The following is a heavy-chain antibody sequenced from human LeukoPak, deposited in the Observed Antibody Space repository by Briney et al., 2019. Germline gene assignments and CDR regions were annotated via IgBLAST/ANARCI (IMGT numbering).Heavy chain of an antibody. Sequence: SETLSLTCTVSGGSISSYYWSWIRQPPGKGLEWIGYVYYSGSTNYNPSLKSRVTISVDTSKNQFSLKLSSVTAADTAVYYCARRSSSWYPFDYWGQGTLVTVSS. CDR2: VYYSGST. CDR3: ARRSSSWYPFDY. J-gene: IGHJ4*02. CDR1: GGSISSYY. V-gene: IGHV4-59*08. D-gene: IGHD6-13*01.